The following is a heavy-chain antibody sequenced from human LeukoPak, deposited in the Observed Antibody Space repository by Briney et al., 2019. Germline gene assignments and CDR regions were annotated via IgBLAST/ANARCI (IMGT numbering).Heavy chain of an antibody. CDR2: ISFDGTNK. V-gene: IGHV3-30-3*02. CDR3: AKAPPEHDSSGQNDY. J-gene: IGHJ4*02. Sequence: GGSLRLSCATSGFTFSRYAIHWVRQAPGKGLEWVATISFDGTNKFYANSVRGRFTISRDDSKNTLYLQMNSLRAEDTAVYYCAKAPPEHDSSGQNDYWGQGTLVTVSS. CDR1: GFTFSRYA. D-gene: IGHD6-19*01.